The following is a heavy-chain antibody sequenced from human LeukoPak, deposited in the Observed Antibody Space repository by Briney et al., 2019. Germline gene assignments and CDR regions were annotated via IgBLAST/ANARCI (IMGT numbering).Heavy chain of an antibody. D-gene: IGHD1-26*01. CDR3: ARERGTYFADAFDI. V-gene: IGHV5-51*01. CDR2: IYPGDSDT. CDR1: GYSFTTYW. J-gene: IGHJ3*02. Sequence: GESLQISCKGSGYSFTTYWIGWVRQLPGKGLEWMGIIYPGDSDTRYSPSFQGQVTISVDKSISTAYLQWSSLKASDTAIYYCARERGTYFADAFDIWGQGTMVTVSS.